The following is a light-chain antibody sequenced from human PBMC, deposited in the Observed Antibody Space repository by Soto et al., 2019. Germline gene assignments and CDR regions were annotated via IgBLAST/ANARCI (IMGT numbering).Light chain of an antibody. J-gene: IGKJ3*01. CDR1: QSLQHSNGYKY. Sequence: DIVMTQSPLSLPVTPGEPASISCRSSQSLQHSNGYKYLDWYLQKPGQSPQLLIYLGSNRASGVPDRFSGSGSGTDFTLKISRVEAEDVGVYYCMQALQTPRTFGPGTKVDIK. CDR3: MQALQTPRT. V-gene: IGKV2-28*01. CDR2: LGS.